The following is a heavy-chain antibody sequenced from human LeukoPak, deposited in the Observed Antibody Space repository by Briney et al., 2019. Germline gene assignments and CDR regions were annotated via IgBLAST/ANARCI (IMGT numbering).Heavy chain of an antibody. CDR2: IRYDGSNK. CDR3: ASGSSWLNWYFDL. CDR1: GFTFSSYG. D-gene: IGHD6-13*01. Sequence: GGSLRLSCAASGFTFSSYGMHWVRQAPGKGLEWVAFIRYDGSNKYYADSVKGRFTISRDNSKNTLYLQMNSLRAEDTAVYYCASGSSWLNWYFDLWGRGTLVTVSS. J-gene: IGHJ2*01. V-gene: IGHV3-30*02.